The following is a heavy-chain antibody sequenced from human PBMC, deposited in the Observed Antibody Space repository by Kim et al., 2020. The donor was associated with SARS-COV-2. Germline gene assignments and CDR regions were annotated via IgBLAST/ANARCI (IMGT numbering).Heavy chain of an antibody. Sequence: ETLSLTCTVSGGSISSYYWSWIRQPPGKGLEWIGYIYYSGSTNYNPSLKSRVTISIDTSKNQFSLKLSSVTAADTAVYYCARASSLYSSGYYALDYWGQGTLVTVSS. V-gene: IGHV4-59*01. J-gene: IGHJ4*02. CDR3: ARASSLYSSGYYALDY. D-gene: IGHD3-22*01. CDR2: IYYSGST. CDR1: GGSISSYY.